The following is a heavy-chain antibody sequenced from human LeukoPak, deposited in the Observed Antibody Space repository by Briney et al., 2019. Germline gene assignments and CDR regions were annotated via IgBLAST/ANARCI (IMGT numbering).Heavy chain of an antibody. CDR2: ISGSGGST. V-gene: IGHV3-23*01. J-gene: IGHJ6*02. D-gene: IGHD3-16*01. Sequence: GGSLRLSCAASGFTFSSCAMSWVRQAPGKGLEWVSGISGSGGSTYYADSVKGRFTISRDYSKNTLYLQMNSLRADDTAIYYCARNQQLGGHSYYYYGMDVWGQGTTVTVSS. CDR1: GFTFSSCA. CDR3: ARNQQLGGHSYYYYGMDV.